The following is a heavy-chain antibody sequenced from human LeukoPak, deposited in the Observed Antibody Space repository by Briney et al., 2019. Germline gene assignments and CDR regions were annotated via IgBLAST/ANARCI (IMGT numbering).Heavy chain of an antibody. J-gene: IGHJ4*02. CDR3: ARLSSMITFGGVIVNPDY. CDR2: IYPGDSDT. D-gene: IGHD3-16*02. Sequence: GESLKISCKGSGYSFTSYWIGWVRQMPGKGLEWMGIIYPGDSDTRYSPSFQGQVTISADKSISTAYLQWSSLKASDTAMYYCARLSSMITFGGVIVNPDYWGQGTLVTVSS. CDR1: GYSFTSYW. V-gene: IGHV5-51*01.